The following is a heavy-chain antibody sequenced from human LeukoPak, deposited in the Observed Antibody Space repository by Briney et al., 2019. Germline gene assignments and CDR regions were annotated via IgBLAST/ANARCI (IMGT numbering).Heavy chain of an antibody. V-gene: IGHV3-7*01. CDR2: IKQDGSEK. CDR3: ARDREGYQLPQMHHYYYMDV. Sequence: GGSLRLSCVASGFAFSSYWMNWVRQAPGKGLEWVANIKQDGSEKYYVDSVKGRFTISRDNAKNSLYLQMNSLRAEDTAVYYCARDREGYQLPQMHHYYYMDVWGKGTMVTISS. D-gene: IGHD2-2*01. J-gene: IGHJ6*03. CDR1: GFAFSSYW.